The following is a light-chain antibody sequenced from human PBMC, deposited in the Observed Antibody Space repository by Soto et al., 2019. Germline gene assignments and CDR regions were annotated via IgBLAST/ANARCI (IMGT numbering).Light chain of an antibody. CDR1: QSIRNF. CDR3: QQYGRSPFT. J-gene: IGKJ3*01. CDR2: AAS. Sequence: EIVLTQSPATLSLSPGERATLSCRASQSIRNFLAWYQQKPAQAPRLLIYAASRRAPGIPERFSGSGSGTDLTLTISRLEPEDFEVYYCQQYGRSPFTFGPGTKVDIK. V-gene: IGKV3-20*01.